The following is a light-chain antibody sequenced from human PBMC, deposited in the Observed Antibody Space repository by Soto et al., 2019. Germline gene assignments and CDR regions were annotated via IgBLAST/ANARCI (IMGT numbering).Light chain of an antibody. J-gene: IGKJ2*01. V-gene: IGKV3-20*01. CDR2: GAS. CDR1: RSVSASY. CDR3: QQYDTSAT. Sequence: EIVLTQSPGTLSLSPGERATLSCRASRSVSASYLAWYQQKPGQAPRLLIYGASSRATGFPDRFSGSGSGTDFTLTISRLEPEDAAVDYCQQYDTSATFGQGNKLEI.